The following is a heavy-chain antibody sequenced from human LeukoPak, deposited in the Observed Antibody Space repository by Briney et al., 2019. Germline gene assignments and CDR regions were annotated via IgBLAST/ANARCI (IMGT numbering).Heavy chain of an antibody. Sequence: SVKVSCKASGYTFTSYGIGWVRQAPGQGLEWMGGIIPIFGTANYAQKFQGRVTITADESTSTAYMELSSLRSEDTAVYYCARLHPVAGISYWGQGTLVTVSS. CDR1: GYTFTSYG. CDR3: ARLHPVAGISY. V-gene: IGHV1-69*13. CDR2: IIPIFGTA. D-gene: IGHD6-19*01. J-gene: IGHJ4*02.